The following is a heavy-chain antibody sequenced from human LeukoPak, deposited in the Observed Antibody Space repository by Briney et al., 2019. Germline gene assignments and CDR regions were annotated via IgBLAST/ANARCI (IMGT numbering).Heavy chain of an antibody. CDR1: GGSISSVDYY. CDR3: ARGTVPGDSFDI. CDR2: INYRGSA. V-gene: IGHV4-31*03. Sequence: SETLSLTCTVSGGSISSVDYYWSWIRRYPGKGLEWIGYINYRGSAYYNPSLKSRVTISVDTSKNQFSLKLTSVTAADTAVYYCARGTVPGDSFDIWGQGTMVTVSS. J-gene: IGHJ3*02.